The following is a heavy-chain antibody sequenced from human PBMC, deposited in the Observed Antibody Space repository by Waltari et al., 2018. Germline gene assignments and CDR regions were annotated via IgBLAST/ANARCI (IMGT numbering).Heavy chain of an antibody. CDR1: GGSISSSSYY. CDR3: ARGPSHYYYYYMDV. CDR2: IYYSGST. V-gene: IGHV4-39*07. J-gene: IGHJ6*03. Sequence: QLQLQESGPGLVKPSETLSLTCTVSGGSISSSSYYWGWIRQPPGKGLEWIGSIYYSGSTYYNPSLKSRVTISVDTSKNQSSLKLSSVTAADTAVYYCARGPSHYYYYYMDVWGKGTTVTISS.